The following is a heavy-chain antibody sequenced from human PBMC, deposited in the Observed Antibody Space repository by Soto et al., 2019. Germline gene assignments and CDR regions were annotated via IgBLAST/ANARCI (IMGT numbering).Heavy chain of an antibody. D-gene: IGHD2-2*01. J-gene: IGHJ6*02. CDR1: GYTFTGYY. V-gene: IGHV1-2*04. CDR2: INPNSGGT. CDR3: ARDLSTSLYYGMDV. Sequence: GASVKVSCKASGYTFTGYYMHWVRQAPGQGLEWMGWINPNSGGTNYAQKFQGWVTMTRDTSISTAYMELSRLRSDDTAVYYCARDLSTSLYYGMDVLGQGTTVTVSS.